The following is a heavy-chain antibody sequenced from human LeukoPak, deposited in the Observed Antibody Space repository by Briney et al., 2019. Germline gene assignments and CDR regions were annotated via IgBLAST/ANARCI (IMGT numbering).Heavy chain of an antibody. CDR2: VNPKNGDT. Sequence: ASVKVSCKASGYIFTDYFIHWVRQAPGQGPEWMGRVNPKNGDTYYAQTFQGRVTVTGATSISTAYMDLSSLRSEDTAVYYCATLIAAAAPFDYWGQGTLVTVSS. J-gene: IGHJ4*02. V-gene: IGHV1-2*06. CDR1: GYIFTDYF. CDR3: ATLIAAAAPFDY. D-gene: IGHD6-13*01.